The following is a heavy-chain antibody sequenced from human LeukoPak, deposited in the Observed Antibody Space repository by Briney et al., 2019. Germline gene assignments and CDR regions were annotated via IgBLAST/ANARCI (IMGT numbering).Heavy chain of an antibody. CDR1: GFTFSSYG. D-gene: IGHD3-22*01. V-gene: IGHV3-23*01. J-gene: IGHJ4*02. CDR2: ISGSGGST. Sequence: GGSLRLSCAASGFTFSSYGMSWVRQAPGKGLEWVSAISGSGGSTYYADSVKGRFTISRDNSKNTLYLQMNSLRAEDTAVYYCARDVSGYYKFPDWGQGILVTVSS. CDR3: ARDVSGYYKFPD.